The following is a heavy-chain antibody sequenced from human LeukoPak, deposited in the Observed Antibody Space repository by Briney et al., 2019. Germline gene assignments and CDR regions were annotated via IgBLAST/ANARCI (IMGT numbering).Heavy chain of an antibody. Sequence: GGSLRLSCAASGFTFSSYSRNWVRQAPGKGLEWVSSISSSSSYIYYADSVKGRFTISRDNAKNSLYLQMNSPRAEDTAVYYCARAPAYYDFWSIDYWGQGTLVTVSS. V-gene: IGHV3-21*01. CDR3: ARAPAYYDFWSIDY. CDR2: ISSSSSYI. J-gene: IGHJ4*02. CDR1: GFTFSSYS. D-gene: IGHD3-3*01.